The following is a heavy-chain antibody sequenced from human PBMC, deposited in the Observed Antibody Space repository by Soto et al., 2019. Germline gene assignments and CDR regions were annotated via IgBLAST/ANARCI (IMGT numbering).Heavy chain of an antibody. J-gene: IGHJ6*03. Sequence: QVQLVQSGAEVKKPGASVKVSCKASGYTFTSYGISWVRQVPGQGLEWMGWISAYNGNTNYAQKLQGRVTMTTDTSTSTAYMELRSLRSDDTAVYYCARGAVLMVYATSDYYYMDVWGKGTTVTVSS. V-gene: IGHV1-18*01. CDR3: ARGAVLMVYATSDYYYMDV. D-gene: IGHD2-8*01. CDR2: ISAYNGNT. CDR1: GYTFTSYG.